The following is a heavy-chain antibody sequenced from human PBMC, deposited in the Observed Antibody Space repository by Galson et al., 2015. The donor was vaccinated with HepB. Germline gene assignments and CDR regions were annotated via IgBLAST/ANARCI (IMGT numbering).Heavy chain of an antibody. Sequence: SLRLSCAAAEATFSSYVMHWVRQAPGRGLEWVAVISYDGRHAYYIDSVKGRFTISRDNSKNILFLHIESVRREDTATYYCARAPERWAAVGQEFRYYSMDVWGQGTTVTVSS. V-gene: IGHV3-30*04. CDR1: EATFSSYV. CDR3: ARAPERWAAVGQEFRYYSMDV. J-gene: IGHJ6*02. D-gene: IGHD3-10*01. CDR2: ISYDGRHA.